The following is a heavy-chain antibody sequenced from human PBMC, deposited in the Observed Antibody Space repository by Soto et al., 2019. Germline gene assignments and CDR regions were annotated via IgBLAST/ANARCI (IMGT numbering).Heavy chain of an antibody. CDR2: ISSSGYSA. D-gene: IGHD2-21*02. CDR3: AKGSVVVAAKFDS. Sequence: VQLLESGGALVQPGVSLSLSCAASGFTYNNYAMGWVRQAPGKGLEWVSAISSSGYSAYYADSVKGRFTISRDNSRNTMFLQVNKLSAEDTAVYYCAKGSVVVAAKFDSWGQGTQVTVSS. CDR1: GFTYNNYA. V-gene: IGHV3-23*01. J-gene: IGHJ4*02.